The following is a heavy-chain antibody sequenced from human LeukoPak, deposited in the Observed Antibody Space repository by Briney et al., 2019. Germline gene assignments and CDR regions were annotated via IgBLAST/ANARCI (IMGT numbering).Heavy chain of an antibody. CDR2: ISGSGGST. CDR3: AKFRGYIYGPIGY. D-gene: IGHD5-18*01. V-gene: IGHV3-23*01. Sequence: GGSLRLSCAASGFTFSTYDMSWVRQAPGKGLEWVSAISGSGGSTFYADSVKGRFTISRDNSKNTLYLQMNSLRAEDTAVYYCAKFRGYIYGPIGYWGQGTLVTVSS. J-gene: IGHJ4*02. CDR1: GFTFSTYD.